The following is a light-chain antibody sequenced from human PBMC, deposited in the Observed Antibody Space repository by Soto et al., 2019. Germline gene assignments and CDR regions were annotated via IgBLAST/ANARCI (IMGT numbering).Light chain of an antibody. J-gene: IGKJ1*01. CDR2: GAS. CDR1: QSVSSS. CDR3: QQYKDWPAT. V-gene: IGKV3-15*01. Sequence: EIVMTQSPVTLSVSPGEIATLSCRASQSVSSSLAWYQQKPGQAPRLLIYGASTRATAIPARFSGSGSGTEFTLTISSLQSEDFAVYFCQQYKDWPATFGQGTKVDI.